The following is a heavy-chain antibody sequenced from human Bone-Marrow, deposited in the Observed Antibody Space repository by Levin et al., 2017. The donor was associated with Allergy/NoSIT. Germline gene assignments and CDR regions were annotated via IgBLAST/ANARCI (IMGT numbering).Heavy chain of an antibody. CDR1: GFTFSNAW. CDR2: IKSKTDGGTT. V-gene: IGHV3-15*01. Sequence: GGSLRLSCAASGFTFSNAWMSWVRQAPGKGLEWVGRIKSKTDGGTTDYAAPVKGRFTISRDDSKNTLYLQMNSLKTEDTAVYYCTTADEWELPHDAFDIWGQGTMVTVSS. D-gene: IGHD1-26*01. CDR3: TTADEWELPHDAFDI. J-gene: IGHJ3*02.